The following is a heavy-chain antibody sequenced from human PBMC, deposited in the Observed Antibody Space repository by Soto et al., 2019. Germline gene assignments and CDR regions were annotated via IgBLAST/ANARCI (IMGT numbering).Heavy chain of an antibody. CDR1: GLSFRDYD. CDR3: ARAYLGRLPRRADYYYAMDV. V-gene: IGHV3-13*05. J-gene: IGHJ6*02. D-gene: IGHD1-26*01. CDR2: LGAARDP. Sequence: SLRLSCAASGLSFRDYDMHWDRQRKGNGLEWVSALGAARDPYYVGSVKGRFSVSRDNAQNSLFLQMNNLRVDDTAVYFCARAYLGRLPRRADYYYAMDVWGRGTTVTVSS.